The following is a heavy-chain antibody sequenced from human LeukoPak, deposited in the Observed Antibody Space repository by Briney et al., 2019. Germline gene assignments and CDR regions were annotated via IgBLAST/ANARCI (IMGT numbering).Heavy chain of an antibody. CDR2: IYSGVTT. J-gene: IGHJ4*02. CDR1: GFTVSSNY. D-gene: IGHD3-22*01. Sequence: GGSLRLSCAASGFTVSSNYMSWVRQAPGKGLEWVSLIYSGVTTYYADSVKGRFTISRGNAKNSLYLQMNSLRAEDTAVYYCARDIADYYDSSGYYPGLVSYWGQGTLVTVSS. CDR3: ARDIADYYDSSGYYPGLVSY. V-gene: IGHV3-66*01.